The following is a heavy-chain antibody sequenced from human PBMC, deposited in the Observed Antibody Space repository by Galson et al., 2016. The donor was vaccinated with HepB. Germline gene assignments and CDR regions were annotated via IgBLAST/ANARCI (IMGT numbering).Heavy chain of an antibody. D-gene: IGHD5-18*01. CDR1: GYTFTTTG. V-gene: IGHV1-18*01. Sequence: SVKVSCKASGYTFTTTGISWVRQALGHGLEWMGWISTYNGNTNNAQKLQGRVTMTRDTSTSTAYMELTNLTSDDTAVYYCARDRGYSYGFDYWGQGTLVTVSS. CDR3: ARDRGYSYGFDY. J-gene: IGHJ4*02. CDR2: ISTYNGNT.